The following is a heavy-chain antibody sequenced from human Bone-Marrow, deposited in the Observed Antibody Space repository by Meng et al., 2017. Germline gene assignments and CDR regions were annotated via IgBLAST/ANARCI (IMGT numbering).Heavy chain of an antibody. CDR2: MNPNTGNT. CDR3: ARGLGYCSGGRCYDNWFDP. J-gene: IGHJ5*02. Sequence: ASVKVSCKASGYTFTSYEINWVRQATGQGLEWMGWMNPNTGNTGYAQKFQGRVTMTRNISISTSYMELTSLRSEDTAVYYCARGLGYCSGGRCYDNWFDPWGQGNLVNVSS. CDR1: GYTFTSYE. V-gene: IGHV1-8*01. D-gene: IGHD2-15*01.